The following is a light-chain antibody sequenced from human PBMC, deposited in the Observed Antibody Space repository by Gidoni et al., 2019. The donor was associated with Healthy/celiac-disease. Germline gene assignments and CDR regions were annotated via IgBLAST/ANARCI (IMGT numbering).Light chain of an antibody. Sequence: DIVMTQSPATLSVSPGERATLSCRASQSVSSNLAWYQQKPGKAPRLLIYGASTRATGIPARFSGSGSGTEFTLTISSLQSEDFAVYYCQQYNNWAGTFGQXTKVEIK. V-gene: IGKV3-15*01. J-gene: IGKJ1*01. CDR3: QQYNNWAGT. CDR2: GAS. CDR1: QSVSSN.